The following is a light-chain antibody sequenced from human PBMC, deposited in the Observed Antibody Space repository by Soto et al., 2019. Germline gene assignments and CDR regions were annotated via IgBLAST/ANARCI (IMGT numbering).Light chain of an antibody. CDR3: SSYTSSSTVV. CDR2: EVS. Sequence: QSVLTQPASVSGSPGQSITISCTGTSSDVGGYKYVSWYQQHPDKAPKLIIFEVSNRPSGVSNRFSGSKSGNTASLTISGLQAEDEADYYCSSYTSSSTVVFGGGTKLTVL. CDR1: SSDVGGYKY. V-gene: IGLV2-14*01. J-gene: IGLJ2*01.